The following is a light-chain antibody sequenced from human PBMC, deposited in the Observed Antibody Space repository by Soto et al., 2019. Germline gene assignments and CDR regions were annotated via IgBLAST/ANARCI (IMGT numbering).Light chain of an antibody. J-gene: IGKJ2*01. CDR3: QHYGTSPT. CDR2: GAS. CDR1: QSISSSF. V-gene: IGKV3-20*01. Sequence: EIVLTQFPGTLSLSPGERATLSCRASQSISSSFLAWFQQKPGQAPRLLIYGASRRATGIPDRFSGRGSGTDFTLTISRLEPEDFAVYYCQHYGTSPTFGQGTKVDIK.